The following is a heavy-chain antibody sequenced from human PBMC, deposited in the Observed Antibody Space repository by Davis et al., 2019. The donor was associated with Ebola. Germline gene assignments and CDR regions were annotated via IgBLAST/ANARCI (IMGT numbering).Heavy chain of an antibody. Sequence: HTGGSLRLSCAAPGFSFSSYWVHWVRQAPGEGPAWVSRISPNGDRTGYADSVKGRFTIFRDNAKNTLYLQMNSLKAEDTAVYYCARDFDRVREWGQGTLVTVSS. V-gene: IGHV3-74*01. J-gene: IGHJ4*02. CDR1: GFSFSSYW. D-gene: IGHD3-22*01. CDR3: ARDFDRVRE. CDR2: ISPNGDRT.